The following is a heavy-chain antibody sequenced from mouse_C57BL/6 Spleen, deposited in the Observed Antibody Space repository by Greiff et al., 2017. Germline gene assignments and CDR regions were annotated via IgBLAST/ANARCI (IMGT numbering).Heavy chain of an antibody. J-gene: IGHJ4*01. V-gene: IGHV1-82*01. CDR2: IYPGDGDT. D-gene: IGHD2-4*01. CDR1: GYAFSSSW. Sequence: QVQLQQSGPELVKPGASVKISCKASGYAFSSSWMNWVKQRPGKGLEWIGRIYPGDGDTNYNGKFKGKATLTVDKSSSTAYMQLSSLTSEDSAIYFCAEGLRRDAMDYWGQGTSVTVSS. CDR3: AEGLRRDAMDY.